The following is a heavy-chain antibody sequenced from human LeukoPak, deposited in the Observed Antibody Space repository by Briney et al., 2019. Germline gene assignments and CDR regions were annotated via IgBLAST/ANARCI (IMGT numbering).Heavy chain of an antibody. D-gene: IGHD6-13*01. Sequence: GGSLGLSCAASGFTFSSYAMHWVRQAPGKGLEWVAVISYDGSDKYSADSVKGRFTISRDNSKNTLYLQMNSLRAEDTAVYYCARDVSGSSYYYLDYWGQGTLVTVSS. CDR2: ISYDGSDK. V-gene: IGHV3-30*01. CDR3: ARDVSGSSYYYLDY. CDR1: GFTFSSYA. J-gene: IGHJ4*02.